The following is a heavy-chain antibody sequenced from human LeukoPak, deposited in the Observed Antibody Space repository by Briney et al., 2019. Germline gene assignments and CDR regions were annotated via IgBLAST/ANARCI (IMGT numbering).Heavy chain of an antibody. V-gene: IGHV3-66*01. D-gene: IGHD4-23*01. Sequence: PGGSLRLSCAASGFTFSSYAMHWVRQAPGKGLEWVSVIYSGGSTYYADSVKGRFTISRDNSKNTLYLQMNSLRAEDTAVYYCARDIYGGNSDAFDIWGQGTMVTVSS. J-gene: IGHJ3*02. CDR2: IYSGGST. CDR1: GFTFSSYA. CDR3: ARDIYGGNSDAFDI.